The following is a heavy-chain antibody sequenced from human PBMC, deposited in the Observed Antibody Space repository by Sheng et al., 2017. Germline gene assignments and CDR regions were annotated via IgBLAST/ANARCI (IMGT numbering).Heavy chain of an antibody. J-gene: IGHJ6*02. V-gene: IGHV3-21*01. CDR1: GFNLSPYT. CDR3: AREDIAIFGVTYYYYGLDV. CDR2: VISTSTYI. D-gene: IGHD3-3*01. Sequence: QLVESGGGLVKPGESLRLSCVASGFNLSPYTMHWVRQAPGKGLEWVSSVISTSTYIYYAASVKGRFTISRDNAKNSLYLQMNSLRAEDTAVYYCAREDIAIFGVTYYYYGLDVWG.